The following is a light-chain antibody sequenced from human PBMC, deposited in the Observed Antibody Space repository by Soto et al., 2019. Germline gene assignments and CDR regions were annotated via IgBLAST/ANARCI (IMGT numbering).Light chain of an antibody. CDR2: KAS. V-gene: IGKV1-5*03. CDR1: QSISSW. J-gene: IGKJ2*01. CDR3: QQYNSS. Sequence: DIQMTQSPSTLSASVGERVTITCRASQSISSWLAWYQQKPGKAPKLLIYKASSLESGVPSRFSGSGSGTEFTLTISSLQPDDFATYYCQQYNSSFGQGTKVDI.